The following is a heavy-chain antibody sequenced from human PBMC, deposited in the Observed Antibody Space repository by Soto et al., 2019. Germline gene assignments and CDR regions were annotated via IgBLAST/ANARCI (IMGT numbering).Heavy chain of an antibody. CDR1: GYTFTSYG. J-gene: IGHJ3*02. CDR2: ISAYNGNT. CDR3: ARIIQLERWGNDAFDI. V-gene: IGHV1-18*01. Sequence: ASVKVSCKASGYTFTSYGISWVRQAPGQGLEWMGWISAYNGNTNYAQKLQGRVTMTTDTSTSTAYMELRSLRSDDTAVYYCARIIQLERWGNDAFDIWGQGTMVTVSS. D-gene: IGHD1-1*01.